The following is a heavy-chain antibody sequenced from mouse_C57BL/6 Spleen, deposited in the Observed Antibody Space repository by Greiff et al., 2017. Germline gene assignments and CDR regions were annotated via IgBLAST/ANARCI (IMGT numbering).Heavy chain of an antibody. D-gene: IGHD2-1*01. J-gene: IGHJ2*01. CDR2: IDPSDSYT. CDR3: ARKAYGNYDY. CDR1: GYTFTSYW. V-gene: IGHV1-50*01. Sequence: QVQLQQPGAELVKPGASVKLSCKASGYTFTSYWMQWVKQRPGQGLEWIGEIDPSDSYTNYNQKFKGKATLTVDTSSSTAYMQLSILTSEDSAVYYCARKAYGNYDYWGQGTTLTVSS.